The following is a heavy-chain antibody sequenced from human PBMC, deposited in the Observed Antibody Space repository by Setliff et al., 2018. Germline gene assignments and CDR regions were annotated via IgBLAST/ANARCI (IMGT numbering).Heavy chain of an antibody. Sequence: SETLSLTCAVSGLPINSGYYWGWIRQSPGKGLEWIGCVYHMYQSKTTYHNPSLKSRVTISLDTSKNQFSLKLSSVTAADTAVYYCVRVPAFGGIVGTHGVDYWGQGTLVTVSS. V-gene: IGHV4-38-2*01. CDR1: GLPINSGYY. J-gene: IGHJ4*02. D-gene: IGHD2-21*01. CDR3: VRVPAFGGIVGTHGVDY. CDR2: VYHMYQSKTT.